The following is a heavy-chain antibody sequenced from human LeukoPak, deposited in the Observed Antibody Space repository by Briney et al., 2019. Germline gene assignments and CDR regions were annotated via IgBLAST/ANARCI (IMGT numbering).Heavy chain of an antibody. CDR1: GYTFTSYY. D-gene: IGHD6-19*01. J-gene: IGHJ4*02. V-gene: IGHV1-46*01. CDR3: ARVGSGWYVPYDY. Sequence: GASVKVSCKASGYTFTSYYMHWVRQAPGQGLEWMGIINPSGGSTSYAQKFQGRVTMTMDMSTSTVYMELSSLRSEDTAVYYCARVGSGWYVPYDYWGQGTLVTVSS. CDR2: INPSGGST.